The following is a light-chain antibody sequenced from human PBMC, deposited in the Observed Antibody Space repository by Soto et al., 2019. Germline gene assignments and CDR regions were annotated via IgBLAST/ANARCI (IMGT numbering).Light chain of an antibody. CDR3: SSYAGSNNFEV. CDR2: EVS. CDR1: SSDVGGYNY. Sequence: QSVLTQPPSASGSPGQSVTISCTGTSSDVGGYNYVSWYQQHPGKAPKLMIYEVSKRPSGVPGRFSGSKSGNTASLTVSGLQAEDEADYYCSSYAGSNNFEVFGTGTKVTVL. J-gene: IGLJ1*01. V-gene: IGLV2-8*01.